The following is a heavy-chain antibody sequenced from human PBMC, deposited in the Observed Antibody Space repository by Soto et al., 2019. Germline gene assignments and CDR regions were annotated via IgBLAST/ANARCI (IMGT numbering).Heavy chain of an antibody. CDR3: ASGRGSMFDP. J-gene: IGHJ5*02. Sequence: QVQLVQSGAEVKKPGASVKVSCKASRYSFSTSAIHWVRQAPGQRLQWMGWINTVNGNTHYSQKFEGIVTITRDSSASTVNMELSSLKSEDTACYYGASGRGSMFDPWGQGPLVTVSS. D-gene: IGHD3-16*01. V-gene: IGHV1-3*04. CDR2: INTVNGNT. CDR1: RYSFSTSA.